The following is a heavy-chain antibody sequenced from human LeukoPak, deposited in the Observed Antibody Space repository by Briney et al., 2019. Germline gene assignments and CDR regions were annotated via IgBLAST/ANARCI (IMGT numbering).Heavy chain of an antibody. D-gene: IGHD3-10*01. CDR3: AKDPLWFGNFDSGMDV. V-gene: IGHV3-11*05. CDR1: GFTFSDYY. Sequence: GGSLRLSCAASGFTFSDYYMSWIRQAPGKGLEWVSYISSSSSYTNYADSVKGRFTISRDNSKNTLYLQMNSLRAEDTAVYYCAKDPLWFGNFDSGMDVWGKGTTVTVSS. CDR2: ISSSSSYT. J-gene: IGHJ6*04.